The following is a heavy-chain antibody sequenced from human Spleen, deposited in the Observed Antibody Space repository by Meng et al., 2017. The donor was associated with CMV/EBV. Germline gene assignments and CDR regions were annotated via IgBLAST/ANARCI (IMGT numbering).Heavy chain of an antibody. J-gene: IGHJ4*02. CDR1: GDSISSSRYY. D-gene: IGHD2-8*01. CDR3: ARELNTNHFDY. Sequence: CNDSGDSISSSRYYWNWIRQYPGKGLEWIGYIYYSGSTYYNQSLRSRVTISVDTAKNEFSLELSSVTAADTAVYYCARELNTNHFDYWGQGTLVTVSS. CDR2: IYYSGST. V-gene: IGHV4-31*03.